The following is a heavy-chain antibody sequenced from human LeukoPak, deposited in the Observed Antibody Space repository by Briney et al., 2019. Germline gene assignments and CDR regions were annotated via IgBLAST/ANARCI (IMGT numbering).Heavy chain of an antibody. CDR3: ARHLILVTEGYSSDAFDI. CDR1: GGSISSYY. J-gene: IGHJ3*02. V-gene: IGHV4-59*08. CDR2: INYSGST. D-gene: IGHD3-22*01. Sequence: SETLSLTCTVSGGSISSYYWSRIRQPPGKGLEWIGYINYSGSTNYNPSLKSRVTISVDTSKNQFSLKLSSVTAADTAVYYCARHLILVTEGYSSDAFDIWGQGTMVTVSS.